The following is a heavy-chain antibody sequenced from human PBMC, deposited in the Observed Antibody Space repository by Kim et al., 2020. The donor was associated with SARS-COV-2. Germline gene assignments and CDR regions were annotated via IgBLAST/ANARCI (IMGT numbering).Heavy chain of an antibody. J-gene: IGHJ5*02. CDR1: GYTFTSHD. CDR3: ASEFCSSTSCFGWFDP. D-gene: IGHD2-2*01. Sequence: ASVKVSCKASGYTFTSHDINWVRQATGQGLEWMGWMNPNRGNTGYAQKFQGRVTMTRNTSISTAYMELSSLRSEDTAVYYCASEFCSSTSCFGWFDPWGQGTLVTVSS. CDR2: MNPNRGNT. V-gene: IGHV1-8*01.